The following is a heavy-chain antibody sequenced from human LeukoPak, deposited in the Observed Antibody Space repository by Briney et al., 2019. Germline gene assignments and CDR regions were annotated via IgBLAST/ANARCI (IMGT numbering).Heavy chain of an antibody. CDR2: ISSSGGTT. CDR3: ATMTMVTAFDI. V-gene: IGHV3-23*01. Sequence: PGGSLRLSCAASGFTFSSYAMTWVRQAPGKGLEWVSAISSSGGTTYFADSVKGRFTISRDNSKNTLFLQVNSLRAEDTAVYYCATMTMVTAFDIWGQGTVVTVSS. CDR1: GFTFSSYA. D-gene: IGHD5-18*01. J-gene: IGHJ3*02.